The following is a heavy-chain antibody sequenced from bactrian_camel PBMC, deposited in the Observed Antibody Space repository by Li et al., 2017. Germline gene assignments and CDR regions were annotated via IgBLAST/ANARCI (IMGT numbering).Heavy chain of an antibody. CDR3: TNEVEVHNEYEHNG. CDR2: IFPNGST. V-gene: IGHV3S57*01. J-gene: IGHJ4*01. CDR1: GFTYNDCS. Sequence: HVQLVESGGELVQPGGSLKLSCTTSGFTYNDCSMGWYRQAPGKVRELVSSIFPNGSTFYADSVKGRFTISRDNAKNTLYLQLNDLKTEDTAMYYCTNEVEVHNEYEHNGWGQGTQVTVS. D-gene: IGHD4*01.